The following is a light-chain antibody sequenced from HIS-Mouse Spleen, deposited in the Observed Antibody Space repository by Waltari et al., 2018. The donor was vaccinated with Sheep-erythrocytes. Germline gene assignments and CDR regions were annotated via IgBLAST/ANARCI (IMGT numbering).Light chain of an antibody. J-gene: IGLJ2*01. CDR1: KLGDKY. Sequence: SSELTQPPSVSVSPGQTASIPCSGDKLGDKYACWYRQKPGQSPVLVIYQDTKRPSGIPERFSGSNSGNTATLTISGTQAMDEADYYCQAWDSSIVVFGGGTKLTVL. CDR3: QAWDSSIVV. V-gene: IGLV3-1*01. CDR2: QDT.